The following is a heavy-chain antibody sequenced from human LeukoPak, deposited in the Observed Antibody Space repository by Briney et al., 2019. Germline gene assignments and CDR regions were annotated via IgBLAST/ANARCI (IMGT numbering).Heavy chain of an antibody. J-gene: IGHJ6*02. D-gene: IGHD3-9*01. CDR1: GGSISSDY. CDR2: IYYSGST. Sequence: KSSETLSLTCTASGGSISSDYWSWVRQPPGKGLEWIGYIYYSGSTNYNPSLKSRVTISVDTSKNQFSLKLSSVTAADTAVYYCARDGEAYYHILTGYYYYGMDVWGQGTTVTVSS. CDR3: ARDGEAYYHILTGYYYYGMDV. V-gene: IGHV4-59*01.